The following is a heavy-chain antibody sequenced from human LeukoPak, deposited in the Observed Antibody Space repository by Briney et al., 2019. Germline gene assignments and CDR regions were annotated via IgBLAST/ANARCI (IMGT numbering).Heavy chain of an antibody. CDR3: ARVGAMDRGGVVIRRYYYYYYMDV. J-gene: IGHJ6*03. D-gene: IGHD3-3*01. CDR1: GFTFSSYS. V-gene: IGHV3-21*01. Sequence: GGSLRLSCAASGFTFSSYSMNWVRQAPGKGLEWVSSISSTSSSYIYYADSVKGRFTISRDNAKNSLYLQMNSLRAEDTAVYYCARVGAMDRGGVVIRRYYYYYYMDVWGKGTTVTVSS. CDR2: ISSTSSSYI.